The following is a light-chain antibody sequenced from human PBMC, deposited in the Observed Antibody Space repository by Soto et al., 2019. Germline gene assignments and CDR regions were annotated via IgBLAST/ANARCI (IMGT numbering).Light chain of an antibody. J-gene: IGKJ5*01. CDR2: GAS. V-gene: IGKV3-15*01. CDR1: QSVSSN. CDR3: QQYNNWPSIT. Sequence: EIVMTQSPATLSVSPGEXATLSCRASQSVSSNLAWYQQKPGQAPRLLIYGASTRATGIPARFSGSGSGTEFTLTISSLQSEDFAVYYCQQYNNWPSITFGQGTRLEIK.